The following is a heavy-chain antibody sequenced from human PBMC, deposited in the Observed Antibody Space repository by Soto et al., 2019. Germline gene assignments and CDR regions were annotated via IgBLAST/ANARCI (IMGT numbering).Heavy chain of an antibody. J-gene: IGHJ4*02. Sequence: GGSMRLSCAASGFTFSSYAMSWVRQAPGKGLEWVSAISGSGGSTYYADSVKGRFTISRDNSKNTLYLQMNSLRAEDTAVYYCAKVYDYGDYYFDYWSQGTLVTVSS. D-gene: IGHD4-17*01. CDR2: ISGSGGST. V-gene: IGHV3-23*01. CDR1: GFTFSSYA. CDR3: AKVYDYGDYYFDY.